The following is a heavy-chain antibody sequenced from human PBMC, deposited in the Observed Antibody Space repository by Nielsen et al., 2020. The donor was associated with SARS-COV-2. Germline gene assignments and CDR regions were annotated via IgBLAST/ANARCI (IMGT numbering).Heavy chain of an antibody. J-gene: IGHJ6*02. CDR1: GGTFSSYA. Sequence: SVKVSCKASGGTFSSYAISWVRQAPGQGLEWMGGIIPIFGTANYAQKFQGRVTMTRDTSTSTVYMELSSLRSEDTAVYYCASGYCSGGSCYYYYGMDVWGQGTTVTVSS. V-gene: IGHV1-69*05. CDR3: ASGYCSGGSCYYYYGMDV. D-gene: IGHD2-15*01. CDR2: IIPIFGTA.